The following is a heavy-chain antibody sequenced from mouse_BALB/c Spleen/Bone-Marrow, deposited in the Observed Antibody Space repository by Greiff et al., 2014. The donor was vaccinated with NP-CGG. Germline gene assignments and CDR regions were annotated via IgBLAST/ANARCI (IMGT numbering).Heavy chain of an antibody. CDR2: IWSDGNT. J-gene: IGHJ4*01. V-gene: IGHV2-6*02. Sequence: VKLVESGPGLVAPSQSLSITCTVSGFSLSSYGVHWVRQPPGKGLEWLVVIWSDGNTTYNSAPKPRLSISKDNSKSQVFLKMNSLQTDDTAMYYCARNPYGNYAMDYWGQGTSVTVSS. D-gene: IGHD2-10*02. CDR1: GFSLSSYG. CDR3: ARNPYGNYAMDY.